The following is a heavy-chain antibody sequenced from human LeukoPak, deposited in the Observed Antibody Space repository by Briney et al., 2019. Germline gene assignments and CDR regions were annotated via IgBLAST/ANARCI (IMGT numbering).Heavy chain of an antibody. Sequence: SGGSPRLSCAASGFTFSSYAMSWVRQAPGKGLERVSAISGSGGSTYYADSVKGRFTISRDNSKNTLYLQMNSLRAEDTAVYYCAKSVGSWDYGYFDYWGQGTLVTVSS. J-gene: IGHJ4*02. CDR3: AKSVGSWDYGYFDY. CDR1: GFTFSSYA. CDR2: ISGSGGST. V-gene: IGHV3-23*01. D-gene: IGHD4/OR15-4a*01.